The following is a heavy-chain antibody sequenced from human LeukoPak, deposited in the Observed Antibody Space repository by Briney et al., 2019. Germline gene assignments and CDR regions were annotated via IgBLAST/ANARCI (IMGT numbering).Heavy chain of an antibody. CDR1: GGSFSGYY. CDR2: INHSGST. D-gene: IGHD2-2*03. CDR3: ASGGYCDSASCLTLNWFDP. J-gene: IGHJ5*02. V-gene: IGHV4-34*01. Sequence: SETLSLTCAVYGGSFSGYYWSWIRQSPEKGLEWIGEINHSGSTNYNPSLKSRVSISIDTSKNQFSLRLSSVTAADTAVYYCASGGYCDSASCLTLNWFDPWGQGTLVTVPS.